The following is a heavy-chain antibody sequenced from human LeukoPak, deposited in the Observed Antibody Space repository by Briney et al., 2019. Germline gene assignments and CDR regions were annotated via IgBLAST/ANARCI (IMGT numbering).Heavy chain of an antibody. J-gene: IGHJ3*02. Sequence: GGSLRLSCAASGFTFSSYGMHWVRQAPGKGLEWVAFIRYDGRIKYYADSVKGRFSISRDNSKNTLYLQMNSLRVEDTAVYYCARPRIVDIWGQGTMVTVSS. CDR2: IRYDGRIK. D-gene: IGHD2-15*01. V-gene: IGHV3-30*02. CDR1: GFTFSSYG. CDR3: ARPRIVDI.